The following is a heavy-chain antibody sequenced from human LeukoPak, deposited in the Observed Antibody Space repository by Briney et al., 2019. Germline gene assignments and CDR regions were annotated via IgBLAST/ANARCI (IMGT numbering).Heavy chain of an antibody. CDR3: AKDNDSSPAAS. V-gene: IGHV3-23*01. Sequence: PGGSLRLSCAASGFTFSRYPMSWVRQAPGKGLEWVSSISGSGGNTYYADSVKGRFTISRDNSKNTQYLQMDSLRAEDTAVYYCAKDNDSSPAASWGRGTLVTVSS. D-gene: IGHD3-22*01. J-gene: IGHJ5*02. CDR1: GFTFSRYP. CDR2: ISGSGGNT.